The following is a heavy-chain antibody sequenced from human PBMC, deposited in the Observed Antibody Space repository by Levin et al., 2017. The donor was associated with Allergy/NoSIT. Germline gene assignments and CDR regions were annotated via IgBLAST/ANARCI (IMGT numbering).Heavy chain of an antibody. J-gene: IGHJ5*02. CDR1: GFASSRYS. Sequence: PGGSLRLSCVATGFASSRYSLNWVRQAPGQGLEWIAHINSNNFAIEYAASVRGRFTISRDDARNSLYLQMINLSGDDTATYFCARDAWGSYRYWFDLWGQGVQVTVSS. CDR2: INSNNFAI. CDR3: ARDAWGSYRYWFDL. V-gene: IGHV3-48*01. D-gene: IGHD3-16*01.